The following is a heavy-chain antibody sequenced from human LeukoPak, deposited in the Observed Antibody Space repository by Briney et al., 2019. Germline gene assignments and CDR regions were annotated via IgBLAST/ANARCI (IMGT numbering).Heavy chain of an antibody. CDR1: GYTFTGYY. V-gene: IGHV1-2*02. CDR2: INPNSGGT. Sequence: ASVRVSCKASGYTFTGYYMHWVRQAPGQGLEWMGWINPNSGGTNYAQKFQGRVTMTRDTSISTAYMELSRLRSDDTAVYYCARDWSGYDLRAGFIDYWGQGTLVTVSS. CDR3: ARDWSGYDLRAGFIDY. J-gene: IGHJ4*02. D-gene: IGHD5-12*01.